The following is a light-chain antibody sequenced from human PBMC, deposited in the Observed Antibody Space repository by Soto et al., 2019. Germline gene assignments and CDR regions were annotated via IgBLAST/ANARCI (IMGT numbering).Light chain of an antibody. CDR2: DAS. Sequence: MVLTQSPCTLSLSPGARATLACRASQSISSTYLTWYHQKPGQAPRLLIYDASRRATGIPDRFSGSGSGTDFSLTISRLEPEDFAVYYCQHYDSARWTFGLGSKVDI. J-gene: IGKJ1*01. V-gene: IGKV3-20*01. CDR1: QSISSTY. CDR3: QHYDSARWT.